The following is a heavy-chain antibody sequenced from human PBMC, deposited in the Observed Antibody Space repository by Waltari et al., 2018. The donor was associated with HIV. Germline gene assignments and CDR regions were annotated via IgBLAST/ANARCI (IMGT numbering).Heavy chain of an antibody. V-gene: IGHV3-73*01. CDR1: GFTFSGSA. CDR2: IRSKANSHAT. Sequence: GLVQPGGSLKLSCVASGFTFSGSAMHWVRQAPGKGLEWVGRIRSKANSHATAYAASVKGRFTISRDDSKNTAYLQMNSLKTEDTAVYYCTRGAADSSAWYAGYWGQGTLVTVSS. D-gene: IGHD6-19*01. J-gene: IGHJ4*02. CDR3: TRGAADSSAWYAGY.